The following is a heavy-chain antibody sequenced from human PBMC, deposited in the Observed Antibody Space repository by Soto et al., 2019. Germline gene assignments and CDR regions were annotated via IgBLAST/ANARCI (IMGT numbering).Heavy chain of an antibody. D-gene: IGHD3-10*01. CDR3: ARFEGLLWFGELFGYFDY. Sequence: GESLKISCKGSGYSFTSYWIGWVRQMPGKGLEWMGIIYPGESDTRYSPSFQGQVTISADKSISTAYLQWRSLKASDTAMYYCARFEGLLWFGELFGYFDYWGQGTLVTVSS. J-gene: IGHJ4*02. CDR2: IYPGESDT. V-gene: IGHV5-51*01. CDR1: GYSFTSYW.